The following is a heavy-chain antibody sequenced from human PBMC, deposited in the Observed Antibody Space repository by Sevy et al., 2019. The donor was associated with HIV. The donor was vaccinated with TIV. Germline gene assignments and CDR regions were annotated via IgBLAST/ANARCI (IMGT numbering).Heavy chain of an antibody. CDR1: GGSISSGLYS. CDR2: IYHTGPT. D-gene: IGHD4-17*01. J-gene: IGHJ4*02. V-gene: IGHV4-30-2*01. Sequence: SETLSLTCAVSGGSISSGLYSWNWIRQPPGKDLEWIGYIYHTGPTYYNPSLKSRVTISVDTSKNQFSLRLNSVTAADTAVYYCARDSGDYPYYFDHWGQGTLVTVSS. CDR3: ARDSGDYPYYFDH.